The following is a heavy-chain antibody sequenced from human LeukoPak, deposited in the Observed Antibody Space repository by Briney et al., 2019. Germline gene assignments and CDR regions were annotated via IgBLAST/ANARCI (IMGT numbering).Heavy chain of an antibody. J-gene: IGHJ4*02. Sequence: GGSLRLSCGASGFDFSNNGMHWVRQAPGKGLEWVAFIRYDAANQYYADSVKGRFTISRDNSKKTLYLRMDSLRYEDTGIYHCAKDIAVSDSYFDYWGQGTLVTVSS. D-gene: IGHD6-19*01. CDR2: IRYDAANQ. CDR1: GFDFSNNG. CDR3: AKDIAVSDSYFDY. V-gene: IGHV3-30*02.